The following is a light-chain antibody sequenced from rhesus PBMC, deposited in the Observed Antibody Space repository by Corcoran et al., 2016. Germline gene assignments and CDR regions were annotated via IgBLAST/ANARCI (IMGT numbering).Light chain of an antibody. CDR2: GAS. CDR1: QSVSSY. Sequence: EIVMTQSPATLSLSPGERATLSCRASQSVSSYLAWYQQKPGKAPRLLIYGASSRAPGIPDRFSGSGSGTDFTLTISSLEPEDFAVYYCQETSNLSPSFGPGTKLDIK. CDR3: QETSNLSPS. V-gene: IGKV3-31*02. J-gene: IGKJ3*01.